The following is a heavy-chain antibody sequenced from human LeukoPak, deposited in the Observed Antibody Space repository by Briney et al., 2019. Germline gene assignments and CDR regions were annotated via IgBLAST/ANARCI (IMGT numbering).Heavy chain of an antibody. CDR3: ARERQAEAFDI. CDR2: INPNGGST. Sequence: ASVKVSCKASGYTFTGYYMHWVRQAPGQGLEWMGIINPNGGSTNYAQKFQGRVTMTRDTSTSTVYMELSSLRSEDTAVYYCARERQAEAFDIWGQGTMVTVSS. CDR1: GYTFTGYY. J-gene: IGHJ3*02. D-gene: IGHD6-25*01. V-gene: IGHV1-46*01.